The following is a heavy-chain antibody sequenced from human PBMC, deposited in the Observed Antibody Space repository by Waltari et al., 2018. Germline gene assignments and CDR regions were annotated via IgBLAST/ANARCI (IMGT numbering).Heavy chain of an antibody. CDR2: LIPILGIA. J-gene: IGHJ4*02. V-gene: IGHV1-69*10. CDR3: AGDPADGNYRN. Sequence: QVQLVQSGAEVKKPGSSVKVSCKASGGTFSSYATSWVQQAPGQGREWMGGLIPILGIASYAQTSQGLGTLTADKSASTAYLVLSSLRSEDTAVYYCAGDPADGNYRNWGQGTLVTVSS. D-gene: IGHD1-7*01. CDR1: GGTFSSYA.